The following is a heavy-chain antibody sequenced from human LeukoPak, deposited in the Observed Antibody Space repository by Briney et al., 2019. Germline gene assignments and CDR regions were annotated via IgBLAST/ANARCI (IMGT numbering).Heavy chain of an antibody. Sequence: ASVKVSCKASGGTFSSYAISWVRQAPGQGLEWMGRIIPILGIANYAQKFQGRVTITADKSTSTAYMELSSLRPEDTAVYYCARDPEIAAAGTPRWFDPWGQGTLVTVSS. CDR2: IIPILGIA. J-gene: IGHJ5*02. V-gene: IGHV1-69*04. CDR3: ARDPEIAAAGTPRWFDP. D-gene: IGHD6-13*01. CDR1: GGTFSSYA.